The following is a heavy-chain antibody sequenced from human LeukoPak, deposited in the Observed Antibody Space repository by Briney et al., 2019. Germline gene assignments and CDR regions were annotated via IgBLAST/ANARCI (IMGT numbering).Heavy chain of an antibody. CDR1: GFTFDDYA. J-gene: IGHJ4*02. Sequence: GGSLRLSCAVSGFTFDDYAMHWVRQVPGKGLEWVSGISDSIGYADSVKGRFTTSRDNAKNSLYLQMNSLRAEDTAFYYCAINGRGDSGYGNFDYWGQGTLVTVSS. D-gene: IGHD5-12*01. V-gene: IGHV3-9*01. CDR3: AINGRGDSGYGNFDY. CDR2: ISDSI.